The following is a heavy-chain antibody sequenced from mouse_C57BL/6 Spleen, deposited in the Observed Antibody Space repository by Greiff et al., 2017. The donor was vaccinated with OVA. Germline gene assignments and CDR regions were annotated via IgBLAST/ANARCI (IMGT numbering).Heavy chain of an antibody. CDR3: ARFFYDYDGGPWFAY. CDR2: IYPGDGDT. Sequence: VQLQQSGAELVKPGASVKISCKASGYAFSSYWMNWVKQRPGKGLEWIGQIYPGDGDTNYNGKFKGKATLTADKSSSTAYMQLSRLTSEDSAVYFCARFFYDYDGGPWFAYWGQGTLVTVSA. D-gene: IGHD2-4*01. J-gene: IGHJ3*01. CDR1: GYAFSSYW. V-gene: IGHV1-80*01.